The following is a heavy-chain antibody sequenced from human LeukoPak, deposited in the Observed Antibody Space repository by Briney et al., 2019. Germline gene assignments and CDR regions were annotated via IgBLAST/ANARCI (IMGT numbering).Heavy chain of an antibody. J-gene: IGHJ6*02. D-gene: IGHD3-3*01. CDR1: GFTFSGYS. V-gene: IGHV3-21*01. CDR2: MNSDSNYI. Sequence: GGSLRLSCAASGFTFSGYSMNWVRQPPGKGLEWVSSMNSDSNYIYYADSVKGRFTMSRDNAKNSLYLQMNSLGAEDTAVYYCARVTGEGVSYGMDVWGQGTTVTVSS. CDR3: ARVTGEGVSYGMDV.